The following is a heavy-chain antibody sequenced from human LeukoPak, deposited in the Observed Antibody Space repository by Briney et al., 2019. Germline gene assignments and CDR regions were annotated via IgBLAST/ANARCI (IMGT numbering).Heavy chain of an antibody. CDR1: GGSISSSSYY. V-gene: IGHV4-39*01. Sequence: SETLSLTCTVSGGSISSSSYYWGWIRQPPGKGLEWIGSIYYSGSTYYNPSLKSRVTISVDTSKNQFSLKLSSVTAADTAVYYCARVHRRHYDSSGYYSHFDYWGQGTLVTVSS. J-gene: IGHJ4*02. CDR2: IYYSGST. CDR3: ARVHRRHYDSSGYYSHFDY. D-gene: IGHD3-22*01.